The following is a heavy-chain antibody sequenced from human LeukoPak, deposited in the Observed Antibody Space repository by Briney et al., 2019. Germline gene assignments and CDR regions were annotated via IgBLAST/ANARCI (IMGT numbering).Heavy chain of an antibody. CDR2: TNPNSGYT. Sequence: ASVKVSCKASGYTFTSYDINWVRQATGQGLEWMGWTNPNSGYTGYAQKFQGRVIITRDTSISTAYMELSSLRSEDTAVYYCARVAGSIDYWGQGTLVTVSS. CDR3: ARVAGSIDY. J-gene: IGHJ4*02. D-gene: IGHD6-19*01. V-gene: IGHV1-8*03. CDR1: GYTFTSYD.